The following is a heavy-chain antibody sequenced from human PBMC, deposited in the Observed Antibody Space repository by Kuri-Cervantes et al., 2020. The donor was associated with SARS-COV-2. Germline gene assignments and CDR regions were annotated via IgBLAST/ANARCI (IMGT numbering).Heavy chain of an antibody. D-gene: IGHD5-18*01. CDR1: GFTFSSYD. CDR3: ATGVRGYSYGPDY. V-gene: IGHV3-13*01. J-gene: IGHJ4*02. CDR2: IGTAGDT. Sequence: GGSLRLSCAASGFTFSSYDMHWVRQATGKGLEWVSAIGTAGDTYYPGSVKGRFTISRDNAKNSLYLQMNSLRAEDTAVYYCATGVRGYSYGPDYWGQGTLVTVSS.